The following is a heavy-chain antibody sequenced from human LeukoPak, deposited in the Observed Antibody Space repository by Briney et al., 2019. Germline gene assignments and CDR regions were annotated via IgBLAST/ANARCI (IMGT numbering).Heavy chain of an antibody. V-gene: IGHV1-18*01. Sequence: GASVKVSCKASGYTFTSYGISWVRQAPGQGLEWMGWISAYNGNTNYAQKLQGRVTMTTDTSTSTAYMELSSLTSEDTAVYYCATSGGDYYSYSLDVWGKGPPVTISS. CDR1: GYTFTSYG. D-gene: IGHD3-10*01. CDR2: ISAYNGNT. J-gene: IGHJ6*03. CDR3: ATSGGDYYSYSLDV.